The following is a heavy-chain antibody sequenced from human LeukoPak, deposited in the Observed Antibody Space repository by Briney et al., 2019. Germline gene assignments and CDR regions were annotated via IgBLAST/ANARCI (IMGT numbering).Heavy chain of an antibody. V-gene: IGHV4-59*12. CDR1: GGSISSYY. CDR2: IYYSGST. Sequence: PSESLSLTCTVSGGSISSYYWSWIRQPPGKGLEWIGYIYYSGSTNYNPSLKSRVTMSVDTSKNQFSLKLSSVTAADTAVYYCARSPIAAAGIYYFDYWGQGTLVTVSS. J-gene: IGHJ4*02. CDR3: ARSPIAAAGIYYFDY. D-gene: IGHD6-13*01.